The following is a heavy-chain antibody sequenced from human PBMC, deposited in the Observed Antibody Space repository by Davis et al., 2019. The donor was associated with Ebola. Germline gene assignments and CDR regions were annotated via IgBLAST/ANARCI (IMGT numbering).Heavy chain of an antibody. J-gene: IGHJ6*04. D-gene: IGHD4-11*01. V-gene: IGHV1-18*04. Sequence: AASVKVSCKASGYTFTNYGITWVRQAPGQGLEWMGWINPHNGNTNYAQNVQGRVIMTTDTATTTAYMEVRGLRSDDTAVYYCARVGTTVTTSYYYYGMDVWGKGTTVTVSS. CDR3: ARVGTTVTTSYYYYGMDV. CDR1: GYTFTNYG. CDR2: INPHNGNT.